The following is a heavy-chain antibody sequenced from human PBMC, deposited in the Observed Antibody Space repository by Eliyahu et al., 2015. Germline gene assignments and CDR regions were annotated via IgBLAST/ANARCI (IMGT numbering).Heavy chain of an antibody. CDR1: GGSISSGSYY. CDR3: ARRMFYYDTTGPGVDAFDV. Sequence: QLQLQESGPGLVKPSETLSLTCIVSGGSISSGSYYWGWIRQPPGKGLEWIGSIYYSGGTHYKASLKGRVTMSVDSSKNQFSLKLTSVSAADTAVYYCARRMFYYDTTGPGVDAFDVWGQGTVVTVSS. D-gene: IGHD3-16*01. V-gene: IGHV4-39*01. CDR2: IYYSGGT. J-gene: IGHJ3*01.